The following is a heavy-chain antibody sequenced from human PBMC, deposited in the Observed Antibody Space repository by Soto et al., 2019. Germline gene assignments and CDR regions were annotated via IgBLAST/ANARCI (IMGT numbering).Heavy chain of an antibody. D-gene: IGHD3-9*01. CDR3: ARGPKYFDILTGYSPTTNWFDP. V-gene: IGHV4-39*02. CDR2: IYFSGFT. Sequence: SETLSLTCTVSGGAINGATSYWDWFRQPPGKGLEWIGSIYFSGFTYSKPSLKSRVTISLDTSKNQFSLKLSSVTAADTAVYFCARGPKYFDILTGYSPTTNWFDPWGQGNLVTVSS. J-gene: IGHJ5*02. CDR1: GGAINGATSY.